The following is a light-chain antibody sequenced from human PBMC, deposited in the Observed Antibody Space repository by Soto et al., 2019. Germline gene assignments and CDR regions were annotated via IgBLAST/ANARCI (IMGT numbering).Light chain of an antibody. CDR3: QQYNNWPLT. CDR1: QSVNRN. V-gene: IGKV3-15*01. Sequence: SVSPGERATLSCRASQSVNRNLAWYQQKPGQTPRLLIYDASSRANGIPARFSGSGSGTHFTLTISRLQSEDFAVYYCQQYNNWPLTFGGGTNVEIK. J-gene: IGKJ4*01. CDR2: DAS.